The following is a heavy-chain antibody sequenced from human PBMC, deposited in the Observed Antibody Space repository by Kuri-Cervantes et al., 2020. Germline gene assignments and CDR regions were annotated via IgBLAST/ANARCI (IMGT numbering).Heavy chain of an antibody. CDR3: ARDDGSGIYYFDY. Sequence: SQTLSLTCAVSGGSISSGGYSWSWIRQPPGKGLEWIGYIYHSGSTYYNPSLKSRVTISVETSKNQFSLKLSSVTAADTAVYYCARDDGSGIYYFDYWGQGTLVTVSS. CDR2: IYHSGST. D-gene: IGHD3-22*01. CDR1: GGSISSGGYS. V-gene: IGHV4-30-2*05. J-gene: IGHJ4*02.